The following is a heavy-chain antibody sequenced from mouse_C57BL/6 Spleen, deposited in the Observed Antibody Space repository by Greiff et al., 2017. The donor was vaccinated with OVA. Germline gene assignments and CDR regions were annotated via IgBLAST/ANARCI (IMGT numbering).Heavy chain of an antibody. J-gene: IGHJ4*01. CDR2: IYPGDGDT. CDR1: GYAFSSYW. CDR3: ASITTVVATDYYAMDY. V-gene: IGHV1-80*01. D-gene: IGHD1-1*01. Sequence: VKLMESGAELVKPGASVKISCKASGYAFSSYWMNWVKQRPGKGLEWIGQIYPGDGDTNYNGKFKGKATLTADKSSSTAYMQLSSLTSEDSAVYFCASITTVVATDYYAMDYWGQGTSVTVSS.